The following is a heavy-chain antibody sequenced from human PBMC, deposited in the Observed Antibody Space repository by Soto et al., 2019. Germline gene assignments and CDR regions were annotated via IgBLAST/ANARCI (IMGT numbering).Heavy chain of an antibody. CDR1: VFTFSNAL. CDR2: MKSKTDGGAT. Sequence: GXGLRLSCAASVFTFSNALSSLVRQAPGKGLEWVGRMKSKTDGGATDYAAPVKGRFPISRNDSKNTLYLQMTSLKPEATAVSYGTTVGELLWFGETNMDVWGKGTSVTVS. J-gene: IGHJ6*04. CDR3: TTVGELLWFGETNMDV. V-gene: IGHV3-15*01. D-gene: IGHD3-10*01.